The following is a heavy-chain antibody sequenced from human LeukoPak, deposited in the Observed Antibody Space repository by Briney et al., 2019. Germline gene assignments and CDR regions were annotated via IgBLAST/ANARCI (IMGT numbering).Heavy chain of an antibody. Sequence: SETLSLTCAVSGVSISSSSWWSWVRQPPGKGLEFIGEIYHSGTTNYNPSLKSRVTISVDTSKNQFSLKLSSVTAADTAVYYCARDQGSGRRWFDPWGQGTLVTVPS. D-gene: IGHD3-10*01. V-gene: IGHV4-4*02. CDR3: ARDQGSGRRWFDP. CDR2: IYHSGTT. CDR1: GVSISSSSW. J-gene: IGHJ5*02.